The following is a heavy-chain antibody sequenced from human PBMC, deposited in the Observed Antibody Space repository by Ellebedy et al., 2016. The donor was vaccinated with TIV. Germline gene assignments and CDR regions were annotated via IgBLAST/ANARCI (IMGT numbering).Heavy chain of an antibody. D-gene: IGHD3-16*02. J-gene: IGHJ5*02. CDR3: AKGGGDYVWGSYRDNWFDP. V-gene: IGHV3-23*01. CDR1: GFTFSSYA. CDR2: VSGGGGYT. Sequence: GGSLRLSXAASGFTFSSYAMSWVRQAPGKGLEWVSTVSGGGGYTYYADSVKGRFTIFRDNSKNTLFLQMNSLRAEDTAVYYCAKGGGDYVWGSYRDNWFDPWGQGTLVTVSS.